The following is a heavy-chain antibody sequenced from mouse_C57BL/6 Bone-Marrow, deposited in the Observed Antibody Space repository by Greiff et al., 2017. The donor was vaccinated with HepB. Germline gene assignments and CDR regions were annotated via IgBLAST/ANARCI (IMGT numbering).Heavy chain of an antibody. Sequence: QVQLQQPGAELVKPGASVKLSCKASGYTFTSYWMHWVKQSPGQGLEWIGMIHPNSGSTNYNEKFKSKATLTVDKSSSTAYMQLSSLTSEDSAVYYCARRGLLYWYFDVWGTGTTVTVSS. D-gene: IGHD2-1*01. CDR3: ARRGLLYWYFDV. CDR1: GYTFTSYW. CDR2: IHPNSGST. J-gene: IGHJ1*03. V-gene: IGHV1-64*01.